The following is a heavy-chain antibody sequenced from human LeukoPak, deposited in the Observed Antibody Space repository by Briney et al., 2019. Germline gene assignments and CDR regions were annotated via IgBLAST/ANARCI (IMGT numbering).Heavy chain of an antibody. V-gene: IGHV1-2*02. D-gene: IGHD2-2*01. CDR2: INPNSGGT. J-gene: IGHJ4*02. CDR3: ARAEYVVVPAAIGY. Sequence: ASVKVSCKTSGYTFTDYYIHWVRQAPGQGLEWMGWINPNSGGTNYAQKFQGRVTMTRDTSISTAYMELSRLRSDDTAVYYCARAEYVVVPAAIGYWGQGTLVTVSS. CDR1: GYTFTDYY.